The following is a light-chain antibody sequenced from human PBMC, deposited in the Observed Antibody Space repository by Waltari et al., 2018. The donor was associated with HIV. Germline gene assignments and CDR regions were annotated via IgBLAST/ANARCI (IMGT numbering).Light chain of an antibody. Sequence: QPALPQPPSVSGSPGQSLPLSCTGTSSDGRSYNLFSWYQQHPGKAPNLLIYTVTKRPSGVYNRFSGSKSGNTASLTISGLQAEDEADYYCNSYATGSAWVFGGGTKLTVL. CDR3: NSYATGSAWV. CDR2: TVT. CDR1: SSDGRSYNL. J-gene: IGLJ3*02. V-gene: IGLV2-23*02.